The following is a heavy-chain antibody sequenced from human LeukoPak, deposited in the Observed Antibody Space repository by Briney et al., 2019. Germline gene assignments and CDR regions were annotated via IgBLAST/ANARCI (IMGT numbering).Heavy chain of an antibody. Sequence: GGSLRLSCAASGFTFSSYEMNWVRQAPGKGLEWVSYISSSGSTIYYADSVKGRFTISRDNAKNSLYLQMNSLRAEDTAAYYCARMTRDYFDYWGQGTLVTVSS. V-gene: IGHV3-48*03. J-gene: IGHJ4*02. CDR2: ISSSGSTI. CDR1: GFTFSSYE. CDR3: ARMTRDYFDY.